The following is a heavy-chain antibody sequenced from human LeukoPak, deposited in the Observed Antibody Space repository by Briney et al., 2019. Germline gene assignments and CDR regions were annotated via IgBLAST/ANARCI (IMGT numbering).Heavy chain of an antibody. CDR1: GDSINNYY. CDR3: AREGDYYDTSGTLDY. CDR2: IYISGST. V-gene: IGHV4-4*07. Sequence: SETLSLTCTVSGDSINNYYWNWIRQPAGKGLEWIGRIYISGSTNYNPSLKSRVTMSVDTSKNQFSLKLSSVTAADTAVYYCAREGDYYDTSGTLDYWGQGTLVTVSS. J-gene: IGHJ4*02. D-gene: IGHD3-22*01.